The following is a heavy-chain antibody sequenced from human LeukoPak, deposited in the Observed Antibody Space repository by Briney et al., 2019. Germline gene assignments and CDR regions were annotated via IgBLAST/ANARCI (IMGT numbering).Heavy chain of an antibody. CDR1: GGSISTYY. J-gene: IGHJ6*03. CDR2: IYYTGSG. V-gene: IGHV4-59*01. CDR3: AREGDTNIYYFYMDV. Sequence: SETLSLTCTVSGGSISTYYWSWIRQPPGKGLEWIGFIYYTGSGKYNPSLKSRVTMSVDTSKNQFSLMLSSVTAADTAVYYCAREGDTNIYYFYMDVWGKGTSVTVSS. D-gene: IGHD1-26*01.